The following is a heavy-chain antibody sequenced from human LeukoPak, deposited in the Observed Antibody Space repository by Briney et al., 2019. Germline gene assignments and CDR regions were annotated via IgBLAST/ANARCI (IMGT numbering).Heavy chain of an antibody. V-gene: IGHV3-7*01. J-gene: IGHJ4*02. CDR1: GFTFSRHW. Sequence: PGGSLRLSCAASGFTFSRHWMTWVRQAPGKGLEWVANIKEDGTKKNYVDSVKGRFTISRDNSKNTLYLQMNSLRAEDTAVYYCAREVGTLSPYYDFWSGSYYFDYWGQGTLVTVSS. CDR2: IKEDGTKK. CDR3: AREVGTLSPYYDFWSGSYYFDY. D-gene: IGHD3-3*01.